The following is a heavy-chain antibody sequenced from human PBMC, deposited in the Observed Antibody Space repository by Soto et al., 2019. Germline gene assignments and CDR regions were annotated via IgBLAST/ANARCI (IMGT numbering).Heavy chain of an antibody. CDR1: GASVRSYH. J-gene: IGHJ5*02. V-gene: IGHV4-4*07. CDR2: VQMSGTT. CDR3: AKDRSTMRWFDP. Sequence: SETLSLTCAVSGASVRSYHWSWIRQAAGKGLEWIGRVQMSGTTNYNPSLKTRVTMSLDTSRNEVSLTMTSVTAADTTVYFCAKDRSTMRWFDPWGQGILVTVSS. D-gene: IGHD1-1*01.